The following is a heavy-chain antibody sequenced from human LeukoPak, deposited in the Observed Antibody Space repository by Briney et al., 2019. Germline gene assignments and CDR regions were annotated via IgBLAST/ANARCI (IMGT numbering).Heavy chain of an antibody. CDR1: GGTFSSYA. J-gene: IGHJ4*02. CDR2: IIPIFGTA. D-gene: IGHD3-22*01. V-gene: IGHV1-69*13. Sequence: ASVKVSCKASGGTFSSYAISWVRQAPGQGLEWMGGIIPIFGTANYAQKFQGRVTITADESTSTAYMELSSLRSEDTAVYYCARGEGDYYDSGGYLSTYWGQGTLVTVSS. CDR3: ARGEGDYYDSGGYLSTY.